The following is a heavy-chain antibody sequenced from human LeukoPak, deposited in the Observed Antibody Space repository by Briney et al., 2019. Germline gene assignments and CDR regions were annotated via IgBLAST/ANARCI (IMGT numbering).Heavy chain of an antibody. CDR2: INQDGSKK. CDR3: AKWGPYCVGDYCPALDS. Sequence: GGSLRLSCAASGFTFSGYNMNWVRQAPGKGLEWVANINQDGSKKRYADSMKGRFTISRDNAKESLYLQLNSLRAEDTAVYYCAKWGPYCVGDYCPALDSWGPGTLVTVSS. D-gene: IGHD2-21*02. CDR1: GFTFSGYN. V-gene: IGHV3-7*01. J-gene: IGHJ4*02.